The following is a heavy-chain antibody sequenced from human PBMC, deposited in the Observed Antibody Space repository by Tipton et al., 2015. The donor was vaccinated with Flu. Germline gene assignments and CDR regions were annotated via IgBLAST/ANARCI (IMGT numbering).Heavy chain of an antibody. CDR3: ARGRGYCVTTTCLLPFDF. CDR1: GFPFSTYA. V-gene: IGHV3-23*01. CDR2: IPGSGDST. D-gene: IGHD2-2*01. Sequence: SLRLSCAASGFPFSTYAMTWVRQAPGRGLEWFSTIPGSGDSTYHADPVKGRFTISRDNSKNTLYLQMNSLRAEDTAVYYCARGRGYCVTTTCLLPFDFWGQGTLVTVSS. J-gene: IGHJ4*01.